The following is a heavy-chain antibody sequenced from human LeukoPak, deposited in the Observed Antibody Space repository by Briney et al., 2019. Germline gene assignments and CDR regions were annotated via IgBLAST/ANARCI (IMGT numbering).Heavy chain of an antibody. V-gene: IGHV4-59*11. CDR3: ARLHALGAEEFDP. Sequence: SETLSLTCTVSGGSISGHYWSWIRQSPGKGLEWIGYIRYTGSTNYNPPLQSRITISVDMPKNLFSLRLISVTAADTAVYYCARLHALGAEEFDPWGQGTLVTVSS. CDR2: IRYTGST. D-gene: IGHD3-16*01. CDR1: GGSISGHY. J-gene: IGHJ5*02.